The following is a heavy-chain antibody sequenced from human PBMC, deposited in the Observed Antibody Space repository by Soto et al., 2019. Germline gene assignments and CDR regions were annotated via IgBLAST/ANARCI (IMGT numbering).Heavy chain of an antibody. CDR2: IYYSGST. Sequence: SETLSLTCTVSGGSISSSSYYWGWIRQPPGKGLEWIGSIYYSGSTYYNPSLKSRVTISVDTSKNQFSLKLSSVTAADTAVYYCARPARYCSGGSCYDWFDPWGQGTLVTSPQ. CDR3: ARPARYCSGGSCYDWFDP. CDR1: GGSISSSSYY. D-gene: IGHD2-15*01. J-gene: IGHJ5*02. V-gene: IGHV4-39*01.